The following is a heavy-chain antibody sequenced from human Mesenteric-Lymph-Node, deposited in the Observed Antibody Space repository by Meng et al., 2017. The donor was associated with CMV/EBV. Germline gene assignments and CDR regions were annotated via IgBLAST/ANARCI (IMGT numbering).Heavy chain of an antibody. V-gene: IGHV4-34*01. CDR2: INHSGST. CDR1: GGSFSGHY. CDR3: ARGPFTIFGVVGAEYFQH. Sequence: GSLRLSCAVYGGSFSGHYWSWIRQPPGKGLEWIGEINHSGSTNYNPSLKSRVTISVDTSKNQFSLKLSSVTAADTAVYYCARGPFTIFGVVGAEYFQHWGQGTLVTVSS. J-gene: IGHJ1*01. D-gene: IGHD3-3*01.